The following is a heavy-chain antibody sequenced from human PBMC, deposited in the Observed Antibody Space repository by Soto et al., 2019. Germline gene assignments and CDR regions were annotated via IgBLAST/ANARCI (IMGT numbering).Heavy chain of an antibody. CDR3: ASGGPYYYDATGYYTIANYFGY. V-gene: IGHV3-53*01. D-gene: IGHD3-22*01. J-gene: IGHJ4*02. CDR2: IYTSGTT. CDR1: GFTASSTY. Sequence: VGSLRLSCAASGFTASSTYMTWVRQAPGKGLEWVSVIYTSGTTYYADSVEGRFSISRDLSKNTLYLQMNSLRAEDTAVYYCASGGPYYYDATGYYTIANYFGYWGRGTLVTVS.